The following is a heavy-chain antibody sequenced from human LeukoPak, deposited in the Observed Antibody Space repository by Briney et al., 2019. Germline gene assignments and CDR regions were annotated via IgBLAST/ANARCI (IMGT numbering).Heavy chain of an antibody. D-gene: IGHD6-19*01. Sequence: ASVKISCKASGGTFSSYAISWVRQAPGQGLEWMGGIIPIFGTANYAQKFQGRVTITADESTSTAYMELRSLRSDDTAVYYCARVERIYSSGWYSNWFDPWGQGTLVTVSS. CDR3: ARVERIYSSGWYSNWFDP. CDR2: IIPIFGTA. CDR1: GGTFSSYA. J-gene: IGHJ5*02. V-gene: IGHV1-69*13.